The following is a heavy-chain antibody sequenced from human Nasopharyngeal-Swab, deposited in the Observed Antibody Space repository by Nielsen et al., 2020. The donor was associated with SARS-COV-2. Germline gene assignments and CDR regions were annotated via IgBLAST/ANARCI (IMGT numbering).Heavy chain of an antibody. V-gene: IGHV3-21*01. CDR1: GFTFSSYS. CDR2: ISSSSSYI. D-gene: IGHD1-14*01. Sequence: GGSLRLSCAASGFTFSSYSMNWVRQAPGKGLEWVSSISSSSSYIYYADSVKGRFTTSRDNAKNSLYLQMNSLRAEDTAVYYCVRSPSSISPGWFDPWGQGTLVTVSS. J-gene: IGHJ5*02. CDR3: VRSPSSISPGWFDP.